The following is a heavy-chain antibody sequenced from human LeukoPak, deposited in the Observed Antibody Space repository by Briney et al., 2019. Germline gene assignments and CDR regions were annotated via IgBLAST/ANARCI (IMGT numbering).Heavy chain of an antibody. CDR1: GFTFDDYG. J-gene: IGHJ3*02. CDR2: INWNGGST. Sequence: GGSLRLSCAASGFTFDDYGMSWVRQAPGKGLEWVSGINWNGGSTGYADSVKGRFTISRDNAKNSLYLQMNSLRAEDTALYHCARDLGYCSSTSCSPHAFDIWGQGTMVTVSS. V-gene: IGHV3-20*01. CDR3: ARDLGYCSSTSCSPHAFDI. D-gene: IGHD2-2*01.